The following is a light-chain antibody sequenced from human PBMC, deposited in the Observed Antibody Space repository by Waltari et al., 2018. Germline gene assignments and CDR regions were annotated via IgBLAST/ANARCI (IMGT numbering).Light chain of an antibody. CDR2: EVS. CDR3: SSYTTSNAPGV. CDR1: DSDVGSYNF. Sequence: QSALTQPASVPGSPGKSIPISCTGTDSDVGSYNFVSWYRQHPGKAPHLIIYEVSERPPGISDRFSGSKSDNTASLTISGLQADDEAVYYCSSYTTSNAPGVFGTGTKVTVL. V-gene: IGLV2-14*01. J-gene: IGLJ1*01.